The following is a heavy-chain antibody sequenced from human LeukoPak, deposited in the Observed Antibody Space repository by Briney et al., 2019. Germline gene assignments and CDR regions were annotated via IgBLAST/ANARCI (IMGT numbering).Heavy chain of an antibody. CDR1: GGSISHYY. V-gene: IGHV4-59*01. J-gene: IGHJ6*02. D-gene: IGHD2-21*01. CDR3: KTAYEIDV. CDR2: IYSTGTT. Sequence: PSETLSLTCTVPGGSISHYYWSWIRQPPGKALEWIGYIYSTGTTKYNPSLKRRATISLDTSKNQFSLKLTSVTAADIFFFKQKTAYEIDVWGQGTTVTVSS.